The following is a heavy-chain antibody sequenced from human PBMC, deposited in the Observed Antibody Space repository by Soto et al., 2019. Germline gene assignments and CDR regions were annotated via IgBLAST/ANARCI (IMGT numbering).Heavy chain of an antibody. D-gene: IGHD3-9*01. J-gene: IGHJ6*02. V-gene: IGHV1-8*01. CDR2: MNPNSGNT. CDR1: GYTFTSYD. CDR3: ARALNFYDFLTGYYDYYGMDV. Sequence: ASVKVSCKASGYTFTSYDINWVRQATGQGLEWMGWMNPNSGNTGYAQKFQGRVTMTRNTSISTAYMELSSLRSEDTAVYYCARALNFYDFLTGYYDYYGMDVWGQGTTVTVSS.